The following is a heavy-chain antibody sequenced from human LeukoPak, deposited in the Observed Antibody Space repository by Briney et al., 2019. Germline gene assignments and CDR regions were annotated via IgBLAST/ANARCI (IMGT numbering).Heavy chain of an antibody. V-gene: IGHV1-2*02. CDR2: INPNSGAT. CDR1: GYTFTGYY. Sequence: EASVKVSCKASGYTFTGYYMHCGPQAPGQGREWMGWINPNSGATNYAQKFQGRVTMTRDTSISTAYMELSRLRSDDTAVYYCARDSIAAAAINTPPNPFDPWGQGTLVTVSS. CDR3: ARDSIAAAAINTPPNPFDP. J-gene: IGHJ5*01. D-gene: IGHD6-13*01.